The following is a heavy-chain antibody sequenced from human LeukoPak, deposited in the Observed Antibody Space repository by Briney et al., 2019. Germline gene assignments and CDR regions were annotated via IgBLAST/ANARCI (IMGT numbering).Heavy chain of an antibody. V-gene: IGHV1-69*06. CDR3: ARGAAAALSWTYYYYYMDV. D-gene: IGHD6-13*01. CDR2: IIPIFGTA. CDR1: GYTFTSYA. J-gene: IGHJ6*03. Sequence: SVKVSCKASGYTFTSYAISWVRQAPGQGLEWMGGIIPIFGTANYAQKFQGRVTITADKSTSTAYMELSSLRSEDTAVYYCARGAAAALSWTYYYYYMDVWGKGTTVTVSS.